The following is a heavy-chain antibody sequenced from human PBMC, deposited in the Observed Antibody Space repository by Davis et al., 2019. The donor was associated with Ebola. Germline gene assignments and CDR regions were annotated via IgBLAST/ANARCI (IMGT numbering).Heavy chain of an antibody. D-gene: IGHD3-10*01. Sequence: MPSETLSLTCTVSGYSISSGYYWGWIRQPPGKGLEWIGSIYHSGSTYYNPSLKSRVTISVDTSKNQFSLKLSSVTAADTAVYYCARAATLWFGELLYHHYWYFDLWGRGTLVTVSS. CDR2: IYHSGST. CDR1: GYSISSGYY. CDR3: ARAATLWFGELLYHHYWYFDL. J-gene: IGHJ2*01. V-gene: IGHV4-38-2*02.